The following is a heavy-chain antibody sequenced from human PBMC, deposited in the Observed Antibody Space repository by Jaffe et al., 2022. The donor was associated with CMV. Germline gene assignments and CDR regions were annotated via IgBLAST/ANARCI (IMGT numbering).Heavy chain of an antibody. CDR1: GGSISSSSYY. V-gene: IGHV4-39*01. CDR3: ARLGGIAVAARFDP. D-gene: IGHD6-19*01. Sequence: QLQLQESGPGLVKPSETLSLTCTVSGGSISSSSYYWGWIRQPPGKGLEWIGSIYYSGSTYYNPSLKSRVTISVDTSKNQFSLKLSSVTAADTAVYYCARLGGIAVAARFDPWGQGTLVTVSS. J-gene: IGHJ5*02. CDR2: IYYSGST.